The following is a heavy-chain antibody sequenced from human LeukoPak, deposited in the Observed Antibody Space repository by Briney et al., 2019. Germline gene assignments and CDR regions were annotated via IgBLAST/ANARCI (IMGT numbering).Heavy chain of an antibody. CDR2: IIPIFGTA. J-gene: IGHJ5*02. CDR3: ARDRVPGGGPVVPAANIPNWFDP. CDR1: GGTFSSYA. V-gene: IGHV1-69*05. D-gene: IGHD2-2*01. Sequence: SVKVYCKASGGTFSSYAISWVRQAPGQGLEWMGGIIPIFGTANYAQKFQGGVTITTDESTSTTYMELSSLRSEDTAVYYCARDRVPGGGPVVPAANIPNWFDPWGQGTLVTVSS.